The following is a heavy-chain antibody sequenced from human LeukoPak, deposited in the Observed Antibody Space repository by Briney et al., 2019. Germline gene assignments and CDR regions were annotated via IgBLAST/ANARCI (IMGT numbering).Heavy chain of an antibody. D-gene: IGHD6-13*01. V-gene: IGHV3-33*08. J-gene: IGHJ4*02. CDR1: GFTFSSYA. Sequence: PGGSLRLSCAASGFTFSSYAMSWVRQAPGKGLEWVAVIWYDGSKTHYADSVEGRFTISRDNSKNTLYLQMNSLRAEDTAVYYCARDRGSSWFGPIDYWGQGTLVTVSS. CDR2: IWYDGSKT. CDR3: ARDRGSSWFGPIDY.